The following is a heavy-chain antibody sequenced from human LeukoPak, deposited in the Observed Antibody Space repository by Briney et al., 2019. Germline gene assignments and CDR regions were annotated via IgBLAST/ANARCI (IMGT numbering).Heavy chain of an antibody. V-gene: IGHV1-69*13. CDR2: IIPIFGTA. Sequence: SVKVSCKASGGTFSSYAISWVRQAPGQGLEWMGGIIPIFGTANYAQKFQGRVTITADESTSTAYMELSSLRSEDTAVYYCARDGPHSSGDNRFDYWGQGTLVTVSS. J-gene: IGHJ4*02. CDR1: GGTFSSYA. CDR3: ARDGPHSSGDNRFDY. D-gene: IGHD6-19*01.